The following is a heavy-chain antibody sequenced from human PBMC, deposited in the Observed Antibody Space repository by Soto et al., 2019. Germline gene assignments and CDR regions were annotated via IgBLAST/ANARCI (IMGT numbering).Heavy chain of an antibody. D-gene: IGHD3-3*01. V-gene: IGHV3-33*01. CDR1: GFTFSSYG. CDR3: ARSRGSIFGVVILDY. J-gene: IGHJ4*02. CDR2: IWYDGSNK. Sequence: QVQLVESGGGVVQPGRSLRLSCAASGFTFSSYGMHWVRQAPGKGLEWVAVIWYDGSNKYYADSVKGRFTISRDNSKNTLYLQMNSLRAEDTAVYYCARSRGSIFGVVILDYWGQGTLVTVSS.